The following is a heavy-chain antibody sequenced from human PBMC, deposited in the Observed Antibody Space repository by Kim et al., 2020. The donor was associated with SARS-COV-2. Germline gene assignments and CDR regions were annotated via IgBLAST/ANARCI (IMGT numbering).Heavy chain of an antibody. CDR1: GGSISTYY. D-gene: IGHD3-22*01. V-gene: IGHV4-59*08. J-gene: IGHJ4*02. Sequence: SETLSLTCTVSGGSISTYYWSWIRQPPGKGLEWIGYFQYSGRTDYNPSLKSRVTISVDTSKNQFSLKLTSVTAADTAVYYCARPDHSSAYLFDSWGQGTL. CDR3: ARPDHSSAYLFDS. CDR2: FQYSGRT.